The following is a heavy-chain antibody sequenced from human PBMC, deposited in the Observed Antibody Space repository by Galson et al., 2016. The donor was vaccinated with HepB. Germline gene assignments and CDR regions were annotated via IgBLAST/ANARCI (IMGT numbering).Heavy chain of an antibody. Sequence: SVKVSCKASGYAFTDYFMHWVRQAPGQGLECMGWINPNSGGRIYAQKFQGRVTMTRDTSSSTAYMELSRLRSDDTAIYYCARRLSVGTVGDTDAFDIWGQGTMVTVSS. CDR2: INPNSGGR. V-gene: IGHV1-2*02. CDR3: ARRLSVGTVGDTDAFDI. CDR1: GYAFTDYF. J-gene: IGHJ3*02. D-gene: IGHD1-26*01.